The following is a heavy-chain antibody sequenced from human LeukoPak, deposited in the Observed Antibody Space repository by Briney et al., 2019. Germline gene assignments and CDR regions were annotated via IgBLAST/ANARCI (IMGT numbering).Heavy chain of an antibody. J-gene: IGHJ4*02. D-gene: IGHD1-26*01. CDR2: IRYDGSNK. CDR3: AKGGWELPLQLDY. CDR1: GFTFSSYA. V-gene: IGHV3-30*02. Sequence: GGSLRLSCAASGFTFSSYAMHWVRQAPGKGLEWVAFIRYDGSNKYYADSVKGRFTISRDNSKNTLYLQMNSLRAEDTAVYYCAKGGWELPLQLDYWGQGTLVTVSS.